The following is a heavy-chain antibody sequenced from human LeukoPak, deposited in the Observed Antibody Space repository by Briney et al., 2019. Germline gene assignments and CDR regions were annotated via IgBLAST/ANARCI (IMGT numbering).Heavy chain of an antibody. D-gene: IGHD3-10*01. CDR1: GFTFSSYG. V-gene: IGHV3-33*06. Sequence: GGSLRLSCAASGFTFSSYGMHGVRQAPGRGLEWGVVIWYDGSNKYYADSVKGRSTIARDNSKNTLYLLMNCLRDEDTAVYYSAKECYYGSGSYYMDVWGKGTTVTVSS. J-gene: IGHJ6*03. CDR3: AKECYYGSGSYYMDV. CDR2: IWYDGSNK.